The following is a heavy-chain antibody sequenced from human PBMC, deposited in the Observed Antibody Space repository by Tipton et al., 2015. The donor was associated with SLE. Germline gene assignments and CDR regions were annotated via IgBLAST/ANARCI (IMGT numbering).Heavy chain of an antibody. J-gene: IGHJ6*03. Sequence: TLSLTCTVSDGSIDRYFWNWIRQPAGKALEWIGSIYTSGTTEYNPSLKSRVTISKDTSQDQVSLKLSSVTAADTAVYYCARGASRRVVREYFHYYYMDVWGKGTTVTVSS. D-gene: IGHD3-10*02. CDR1: DGSIDRYF. CDR2: IYTSGTT. CDR3: ARGASRRVVREYFHYYYMDV. V-gene: IGHV4-4*07.